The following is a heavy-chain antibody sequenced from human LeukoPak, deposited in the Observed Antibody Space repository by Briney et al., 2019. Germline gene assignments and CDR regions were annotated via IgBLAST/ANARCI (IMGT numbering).Heavy chain of an antibody. CDR1: GFTFSSYA. Sequence: PGGSLRLSCAAYGFTFSSYAMSWVRQAPGKGLEWVSAISGSGGSTYYADSVKGRFTISRDNSKNTLYLQMNSLRAEDTAVYYCAKPGDLAVADNYFDYWGQGTLVTVSS. CDR3: AKPGDLAVADNYFDY. CDR2: ISGSGGST. J-gene: IGHJ4*02. V-gene: IGHV3-23*01. D-gene: IGHD6-19*01.